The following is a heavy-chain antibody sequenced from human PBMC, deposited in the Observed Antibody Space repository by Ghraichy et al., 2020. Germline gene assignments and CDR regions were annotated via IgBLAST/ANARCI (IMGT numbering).Heavy chain of an antibody. D-gene: IGHD5-18*01. CDR3: TRGRSRIQLWLLGY. V-gene: IGHV3-49*04. Sequence: GGSLRLSCTASGFTFGDYAMSWVRQAPGKGLEWVGFIRSKAYGGTTDYAASVKGRFTISRDDSKSIAYLQMNSLKTEDTAVYYCTRGRSRIQLWLLGYWGQGTLVTVSS. CDR2: IRSKAYGGTT. J-gene: IGHJ4*02. CDR1: GFTFGDYA.